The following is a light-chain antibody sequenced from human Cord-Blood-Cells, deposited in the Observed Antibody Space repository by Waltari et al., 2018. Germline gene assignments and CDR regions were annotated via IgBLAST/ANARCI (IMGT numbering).Light chain of an antibody. CDR1: QSISSW. J-gene: IGKJ1*01. CDR2: DAS. CDR3: QQYNSYCT. V-gene: IGKV1-5*01. Sequence: DIQMTQSPSTLSASVGDRVTITCRASQSISSWLAWYQQQPGKAPKLLIYDASSLESGVPSRFSGSGSGTEFTLTISSLQPDDCATYYCQQYNSYCTFGQGTKVEIK.